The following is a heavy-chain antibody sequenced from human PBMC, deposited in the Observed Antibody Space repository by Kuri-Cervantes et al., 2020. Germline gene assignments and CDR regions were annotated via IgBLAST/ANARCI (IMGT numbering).Heavy chain of an antibody. CDR1: GFTFSSYS. J-gene: IGHJ6*02. Sequence: GESLKISCAASGFTFSSYSMNWVRQAPGKGLEWVGRIKNKIEGETIDYAAPVKGRFTISRDNSKNTLYLQMNSPRAEDTAVYYCARGVKVRGVIIYYYYGMDVWGQGTTVTVSS. D-gene: IGHD3-10*01. V-gene: IGHV3-15*01. CDR3: ARGVKVRGVIIYYYYGMDV. CDR2: IKNKIEGETI.